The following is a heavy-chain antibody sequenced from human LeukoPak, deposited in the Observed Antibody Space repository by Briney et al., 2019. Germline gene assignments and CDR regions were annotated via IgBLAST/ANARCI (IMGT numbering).Heavy chain of an antibody. J-gene: IGHJ4*02. V-gene: IGHV3-21*01. CDR1: GFTFSSYS. CDR2: ISSSSSYI. CDR3: ARGGYDSSGYSDLYYFDY. Sequence: PGGSLRLSCAASGFTFSSYSMNWVRQAPGKGLEWVSSISSSSSYIYYADSVKGRFTISRDNAKNSLYLQVNSLRAEDTAVYYCARGGYDSSGYSDLYYFDYWGQGTLVTVSS. D-gene: IGHD3-22*01.